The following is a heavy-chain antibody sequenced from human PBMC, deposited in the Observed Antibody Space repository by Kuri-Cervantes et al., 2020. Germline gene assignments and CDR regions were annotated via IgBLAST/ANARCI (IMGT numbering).Heavy chain of an antibody. Sequence: SEILSLTCTVSGGSISSGGYYWSWIRQHPGKGLEWIGYIYHSGSTYYNPSLKSLVTISVDTSKNQFSLKLSSVTAADTAVYYCASTYDILTGYWVYWGQGTLVTVSS. CDR3: ASTYDILTGYWVY. J-gene: IGHJ4*02. V-gene: IGHV4-31*01. CDR2: IYHSGST. D-gene: IGHD3-9*01. CDR1: GGSISSGGYY.